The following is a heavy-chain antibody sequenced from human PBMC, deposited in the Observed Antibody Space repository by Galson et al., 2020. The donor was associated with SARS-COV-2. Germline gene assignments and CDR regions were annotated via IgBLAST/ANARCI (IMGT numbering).Heavy chain of an antibody. Sequence: GESLKISCAASGFTVSSNYMSWVRQAPGKGLEWVSVIYSGGSTYYADSVKGRFTISRDNSKNTLYLQMNSLRAEDTAVYYCARDYGDYFFDYGGQGTLVTVSS. V-gene: IGHV3-53*01. CDR1: GFTVSSNY. CDR3: ARDYGDYFFDY. J-gene: IGHJ4*02. CDR2: IYSGGST. D-gene: IGHD4-17*01.